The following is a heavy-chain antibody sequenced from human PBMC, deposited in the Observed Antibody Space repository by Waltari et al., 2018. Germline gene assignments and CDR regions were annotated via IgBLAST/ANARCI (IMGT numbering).Heavy chain of an antibody. J-gene: IGHJ5*02. CDR3: ARHGGFRYYWFDP. CDR1: GGSFSGYY. V-gene: IGHV4-34*01. CDR2: INHSGST. Sequence: QVQLQQWGAGLLKPSETLSLTCAVYGGSFSGYYWSWFRQPPGKGLEWIGEINHSGSTNYNPSLKSRVTISVDTSKNQFSLKLSSVTAADTAVYYCARHGGFRYYWFDPWGQGTLVTVSS. D-gene: IGHD3-16*01.